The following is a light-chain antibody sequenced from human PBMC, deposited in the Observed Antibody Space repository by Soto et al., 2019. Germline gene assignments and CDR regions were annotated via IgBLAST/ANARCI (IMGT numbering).Light chain of an antibody. J-gene: IGKJ4*01. CDR3: QQYGDSPLT. V-gene: IGKV3-20*01. CDR1: QSISSSY. Sequence: EIVFTQSPGTLSLSPGDRATLSCRASQSISSSYLAWYQQKSGQAPGLLIYGASTRATGIPDRFSGSASGTDFTLTVSRLEPEDFAVYYCQQYGDSPLTFGGGTKVDIK. CDR2: GAS.